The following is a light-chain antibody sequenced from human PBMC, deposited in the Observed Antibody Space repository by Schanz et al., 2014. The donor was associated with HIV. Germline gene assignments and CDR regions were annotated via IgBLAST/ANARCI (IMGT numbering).Light chain of an antibody. J-gene: IGKJ5*01. CDR1: QDIRND. CDR3: QQTYTMPSIT. CDR2: AAS. Sequence: DIQMTQSPSSLSASVGDRVTITCRSSQDIRNDLGWYQQKPGKAPKRLIYAASSLQSGVPSRFSGSGSGTDFTLVIDGLQPEDFAIYFCQQTYTMPSITFGQGTRLE. V-gene: IGKV1-17*01.